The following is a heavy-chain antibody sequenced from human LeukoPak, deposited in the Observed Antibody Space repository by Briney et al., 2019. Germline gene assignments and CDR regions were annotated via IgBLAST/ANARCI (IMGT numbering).Heavy chain of an antibody. D-gene: IGHD3-22*01. CDR2: ISYDGSNK. CDR1: GFTFSSYA. J-gene: IGHJ4*02. Sequence: GGPLRLSCAASGFTFSSYAMHWVRQAPGKGLEWVAVISYDGSNKYYADSVKGRFTISRDNSKNTLYLQMNSLRAEDTAVYYCARDSGYYDSSGYGSFDYWGQGTLVTVSS. V-gene: IGHV3-30*04. CDR3: ARDSGYYDSSGYGSFDY.